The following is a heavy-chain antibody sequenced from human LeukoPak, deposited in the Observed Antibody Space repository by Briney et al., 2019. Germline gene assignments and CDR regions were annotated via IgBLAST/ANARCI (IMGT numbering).Heavy chain of an antibody. CDR1: GFTFDDYA. D-gene: IGHD2-2*02. J-gene: IGHJ3*02. CDR3: ARDIVVVPAAIVHAFDI. Sequence: GGSLRLSCAASGFTFDDYAMHWVRQAPGKGLEWVSGISWNSGSIGYADSVKGRFTISRDNAKNSLYLQMNSLRAEDTAVYYCARDIVVVPAAIVHAFDIWGQGTMVTVSS. CDR2: ISWNSGSI. V-gene: IGHV3-9*01.